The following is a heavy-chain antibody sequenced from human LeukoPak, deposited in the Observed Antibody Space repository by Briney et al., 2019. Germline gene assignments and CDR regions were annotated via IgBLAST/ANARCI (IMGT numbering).Heavy chain of an antibody. Sequence: GGSLRLSCAASGFTFSSYGMHWVRQAPGKGLEWVAVISYDGSNKYYADSVKGRFTISRDNSKNTLYLQMNSLRVEDTAVHYCAKDKEQWLAREYYFDYWGQGTLVTVSS. D-gene: IGHD6-19*01. CDR3: AKDKEQWLAREYYFDY. CDR2: ISYDGSNK. J-gene: IGHJ4*02. CDR1: GFTFSSYG. V-gene: IGHV3-30*18.